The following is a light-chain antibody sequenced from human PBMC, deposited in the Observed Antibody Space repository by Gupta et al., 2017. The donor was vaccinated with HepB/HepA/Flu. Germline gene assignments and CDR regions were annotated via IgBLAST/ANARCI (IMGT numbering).Light chain of an antibody. CDR2: GAS. CDR3: QQYNNWPWCS. Sequence: EIVMTQSPATLSVSPGERATLSCRASQSVSSNLAWYQQKPGQAPRLLIYGASTRATGIPARFSGSGSGTEFTLTISSRQSEDFAVYYCQQYNNWPWCSFGQGTKLEIK. CDR1: QSVSSN. V-gene: IGKV3-15*01. J-gene: IGKJ2*04.